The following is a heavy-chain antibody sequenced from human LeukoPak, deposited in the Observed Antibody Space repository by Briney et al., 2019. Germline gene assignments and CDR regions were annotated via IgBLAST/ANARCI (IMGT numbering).Heavy chain of an antibody. CDR3: AREQIIVGGYFDY. CDR1: GFTFSSYA. J-gene: IGHJ4*02. D-gene: IGHD1-26*01. Sequence: GGSLRLSCAASGFTFSSYAMHWVRQAPGKGLEWVAVISYDGSNKYYADSVKGRFTISRDNSKNTLYLQMNSLRAEDTAVYYCAREQIIVGGYFDYWGQGTLVTVSS. V-gene: IGHV3-30-3*01. CDR2: ISYDGSNK.